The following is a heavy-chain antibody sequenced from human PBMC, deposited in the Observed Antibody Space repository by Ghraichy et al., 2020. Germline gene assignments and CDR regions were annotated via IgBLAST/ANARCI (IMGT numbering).Heavy chain of an antibody. D-gene: IGHD4-17*01. CDR1: GGSVSSGSYY. V-gene: IGHV4-61*01. J-gene: IGHJ6*02. CDR2: IYYSGST. CDR3: ARSGDHYYYGMDV. Sequence: SQTLSLTCTVSGGSVSSGSYYWSWIRQPPGKGLEWIGYIYYSGSTNYNPSLKSRVTISVDTSKNQFSLKLSSVTAADTAVYYCARSGDHYYYGMDVWGQGTTVTVSS.